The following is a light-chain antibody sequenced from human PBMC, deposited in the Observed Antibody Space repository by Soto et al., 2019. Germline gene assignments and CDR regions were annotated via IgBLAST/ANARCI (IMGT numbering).Light chain of an antibody. J-gene: IGKJ4*01. CDR2: DAS. CDR3: QQFSSYPLT. Sequence: EIVMTQSPATLSVSPVERSTLSCRASQSVSSNLAWYQQKPGQAPRLLIYDASSRATGIPDRFSGGGSGTDFTLTISRLEPEDFAVYYCQQFSSYPLTCGGGTTGDIK. V-gene: IGKV3-20*01. CDR1: QSVSSN.